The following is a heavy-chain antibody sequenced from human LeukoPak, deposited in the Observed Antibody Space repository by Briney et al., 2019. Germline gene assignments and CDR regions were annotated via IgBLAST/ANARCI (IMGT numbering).Heavy chain of an antibody. J-gene: IGHJ4*02. D-gene: IGHD2-2*01. CDR2: ITSSSSGGIT. CDR1: GFTFSSYA. V-gene: IGHV3-23*01. Sequence: GGSLTLSCAASGFTFSSYAMSWVRQTPGKGLEWVSAITSSSSGGITYYADSVKGRFTISRDNSKNTLYLQMDSLRAEDSAVFYCAKGGWGVPTARGLDYWGQGTLVTVS. CDR3: AKGGWGVPTARGLDY.